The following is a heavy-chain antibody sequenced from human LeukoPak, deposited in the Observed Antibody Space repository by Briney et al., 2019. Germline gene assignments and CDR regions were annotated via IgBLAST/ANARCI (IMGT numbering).Heavy chain of an antibody. D-gene: IGHD2-21*02. Sequence: GGSLRLSCEASGMTFRRHWMSWIRKAPGKGLEWVAKISKDGGGTGYVDSVKGRFTISRDNAKNSLYLQMNNLRAEDTAVYYCARSYCSGNDCSSDYYFDLWGRGTRVIVSS. V-gene: IGHV3-7*03. J-gene: IGHJ2*01. CDR2: ISKDGGGT. CDR1: GMTFRRHW. CDR3: ARSYCSGNDCSSDYYFDL.